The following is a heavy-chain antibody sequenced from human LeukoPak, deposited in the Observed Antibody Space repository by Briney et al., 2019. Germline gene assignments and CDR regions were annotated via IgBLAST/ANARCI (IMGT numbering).Heavy chain of an antibody. J-gene: IGHJ4*02. CDR1: GYSISSGYY. Sequence: SETLSLTCTVSGYSISSGYYWGWIRQPPGKGLEWIGSIYHSGSTYYNPSLKSRVTISVDTSKNQFSLKLSSVTAADTAVYYCARDPGRGYGAFDYWGQGTLVTVSS. D-gene: IGHD3-10*01. V-gene: IGHV4-38-2*02. CDR3: ARDPGRGYGAFDY. CDR2: IYHSGST.